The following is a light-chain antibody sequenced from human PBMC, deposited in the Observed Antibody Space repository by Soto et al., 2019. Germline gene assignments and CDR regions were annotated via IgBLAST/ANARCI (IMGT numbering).Light chain of an antibody. J-gene: IGKJ4*01. Sequence: EIVLTQSPGTLSLSPGERATLSCRASQSVSSSYLAWYQQKPGQALRLLIYVASSRATGIPDRFSGSGSGTDFNLTISRLEPEDLAVYYCQPYGSSPLSFGGGTKVEIK. CDR1: QSVSSSY. CDR3: QPYGSSPLS. V-gene: IGKV3-20*01. CDR2: VAS.